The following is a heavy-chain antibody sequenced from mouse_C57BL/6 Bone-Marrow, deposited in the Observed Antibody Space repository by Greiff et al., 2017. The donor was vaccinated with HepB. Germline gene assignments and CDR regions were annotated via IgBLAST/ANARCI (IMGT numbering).Heavy chain of an antibody. D-gene: IGHD2-4*01. V-gene: IGHV1-7*01. Sequence: QVQLKQSGAELAKPGASVKLSCKASGYTFTSYWMHWVKQRPGQGLEWIGYINPSSGYTKYNQKFKDKATLTADKSSSTAYMQLSSLTYEDSAVYYCASSLIYYDYDGDFDYWGQGTTLTVSS. CDR1: GYTFTSYW. CDR2: INPSSGYT. J-gene: IGHJ2*01. CDR3: ASSLIYYDYDGDFDY.